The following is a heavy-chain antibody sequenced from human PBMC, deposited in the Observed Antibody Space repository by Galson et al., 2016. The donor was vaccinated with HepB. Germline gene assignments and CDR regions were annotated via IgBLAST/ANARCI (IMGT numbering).Heavy chain of an antibody. CDR2: ITYDGLTK. J-gene: IGHJ4*02. Sequence: SLRLSCAASGFTFSSYGMHWVRQAPGKGLEWVAVITYDGLTKYYADSVKGRFTISRDNSKNTLYLQMNSLRGEDTALYYFAKDLEYGDYLFDYWGQGTLVTVSS. CDR1: GFTFSSYG. D-gene: IGHD4-17*01. V-gene: IGHV3-30*18. CDR3: AKDLEYGDYLFDY.